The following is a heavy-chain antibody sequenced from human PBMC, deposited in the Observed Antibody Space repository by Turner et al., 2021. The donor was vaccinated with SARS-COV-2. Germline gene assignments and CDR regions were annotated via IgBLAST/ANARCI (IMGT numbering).Heavy chain of an antibody. J-gene: IGHJ5*02. CDR3: ARGSPSASWFEPPAGFDP. D-gene: IGHD3-10*01. CDR1: GFIFGDFA. CDR2: IRNKASGGTT. Sequence: EVQLVESGGGFVHPGRSLRRSCTASGFIFGDFAMSWFRQAPGKGLELVGLIRNKASGGTTEYAASVKGRFTISRDDSERIAYLQMNSLKIEDTAVYFCARGSPSASWFEPPAGFDPWGQGTLVTVSS. V-gene: IGHV3-49*03.